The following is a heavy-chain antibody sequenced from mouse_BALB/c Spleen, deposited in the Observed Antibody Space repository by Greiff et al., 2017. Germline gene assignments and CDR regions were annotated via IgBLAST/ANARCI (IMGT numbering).Heavy chain of an antibody. CDR2: INPSNGGT. CDR3: TRRAYYGNYWYFDV. Sequence: ESGAELVKPGASVKLSCKASGYTFTSYYMYWVKQRPGQGLEWIGEINPSNGGTNFNEKFKSKATLTVDKSSSTAYMQLSSLTSEDSAVYYCTRRAYYGNYWYFDVWGAGTTVTVSS. CDR1: GYTFTSYY. V-gene: IGHV1S81*02. D-gene: IGHD2-10*01. J-gene: IGHJ1*01.